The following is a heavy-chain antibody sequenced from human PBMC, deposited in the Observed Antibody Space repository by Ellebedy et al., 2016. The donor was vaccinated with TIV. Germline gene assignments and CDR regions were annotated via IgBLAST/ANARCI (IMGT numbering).Heavy chain of an antibody. D-gene: IGHD6-13*01. CDR1: GFSVSSNH. V-gene: IGHV3-53*01. Sequence: PGGSLRLSCAASGFSVSSNHMSRVRQAPGKGLEWVSIIYPAGNTLYADSVKGRFTISRDNSKNTLYLQMNSLRAEDTAVYYCARLGVIAAAGASDYWGQGTLVIVSS. CDR3: ARLGVIAAAGASDY. J-gene: IGHJ4*02. CDR2: IYPAGNT.